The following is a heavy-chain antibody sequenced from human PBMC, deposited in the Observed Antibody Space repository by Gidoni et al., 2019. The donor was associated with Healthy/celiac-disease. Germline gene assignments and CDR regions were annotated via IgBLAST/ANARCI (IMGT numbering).Heavy chain of an antibody. V-gene: IGHV1-69*01. D-gene: IGHD3-3*01. J-gene: IGHJ4*02. Sequence: QVQLVQSGAEVKKPGSSVKVSCKASGGTFSSYAISWVRQAPGQGLEWMGGIIPIFGTANYAQKFQGRVTITADESTSTAYMELSSLRSEDTAVYYCARVAVVFGVVRSNGPLDYWGQGTLVTVSS. CDR3: ARVAVVFGVVRSNGPLDY. CDR2: IIPIFGTA. CDR1: GGTFSSYA.